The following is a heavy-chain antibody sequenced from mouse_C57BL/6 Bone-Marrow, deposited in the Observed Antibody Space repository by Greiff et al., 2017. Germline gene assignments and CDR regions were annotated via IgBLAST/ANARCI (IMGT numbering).Heavy chain of an antibody. V-gene: IGHV5-4*01. CDR3: ARGELRYYYYAMDY. J-gene: IGHJ4*01. CDR1: GFTFSSYA. CDR2: ISDGGSYT. D-gene: IGHD1-1*01. Sequence: EVHLVESGGGLVKPGGSLKLSCAASGFTFSSYAMSWVRQTPEKRLEWVATISDGGSYTYYPDNVKGRFTISRDNAKNNLYLQMSHLKSEDTAMYYGARGELRYYYYAMDYWGQGTSVTVSS.